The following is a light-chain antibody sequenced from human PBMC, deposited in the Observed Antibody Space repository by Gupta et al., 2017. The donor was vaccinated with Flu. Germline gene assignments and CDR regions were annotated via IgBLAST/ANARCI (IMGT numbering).Light chain of an antibody. CDR3: QVWDGGRDDSGL. CDR2: DDS. V-gene: IGLV3-21*02. Sequence: SYELTQPPSVSVAPGPTARITCGGNNIGSKSVHWYQQKPGQAPVVVVYDDSDRPSGIPERFSGSNSGNTATLTINRVDAGDEADYYCQVWDGGRDDSGLFGGGTKLTVL. CDR1: NIGSKS. J-gene: IGLJ2*01.